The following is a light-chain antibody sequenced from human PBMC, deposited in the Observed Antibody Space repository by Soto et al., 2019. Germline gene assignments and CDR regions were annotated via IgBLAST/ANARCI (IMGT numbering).Light chain of an antibody. V-gene: IGLV2-14*01. J-gene: IGLJ3*02. CDR1: SNDVGGYNY. Sequence: QSALTQPASVSGSPGQSITISCTGTSNDVGGYNYVSWYQQHPGKAPELMIYEVNNRPSGVSNRFSGSKSGNTASLTISGLQAEDEADYYCSSYTSRSTWVFGGGTKLTVL. CDR3: SSYTSRSTWV. CDR2: EVN.